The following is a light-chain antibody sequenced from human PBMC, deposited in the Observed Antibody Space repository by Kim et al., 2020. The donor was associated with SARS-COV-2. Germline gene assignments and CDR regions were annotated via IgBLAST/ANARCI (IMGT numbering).Light chain of an antibody. Sequence: VSMSQTQTASITCSGDKLGDKYACWYQQKPGLSPVLVIVQDSKRPAGSPERVAGSNTGNTATLTISGTQAMDEADYVCQTWDSSVVFGGGTQLTVL. V-gene: IGLV3-1*01. CDR1: KLGDKY. CDR2: QDS. J-gene: IGLJ2*01. CDR3: QTWDSSVV.